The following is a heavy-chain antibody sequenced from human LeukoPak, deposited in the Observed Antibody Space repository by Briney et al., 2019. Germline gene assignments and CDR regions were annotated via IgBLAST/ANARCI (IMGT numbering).Heavy chain of an antibody. D-gene: IGHD1-26*01. J-gene: IGHJ4*02. CDR3: ARDRGGSYFDY. V-gene: IGHV3-7*01. CDR2: IKKGGSEK. Sequence: GGSLRLPCAASGFIFSSYWMSWVRQAPARGLEGVANIKKGGSEKYYVDAVKGRFNTSRDNSKNTLYLQMNSLRAEDTAVYYCARDRGGSYFDYWGQGTLVTVSS. CDR1: GFIFSSYW.